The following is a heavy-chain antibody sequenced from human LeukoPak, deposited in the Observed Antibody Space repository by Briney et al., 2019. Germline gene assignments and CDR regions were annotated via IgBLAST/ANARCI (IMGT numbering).Heavy chain of an antibody. CDR3: ARVEKDPLDYYYYYMDV. Sequence: PGGSLRLSCAASGFTFSSYWMHWVRQAPGKGLVWVSRIDSDGSSTSYADSVKGRFTISRDNAKSTLYLQMNSLRAEDTAVYYCARVEKDPLDYYYYYMDVWGKGTTVTVSS. V-gene: IGHV3-74*01. CDR1: GFTFSSYW. CDR2: IDSDGSST. J-gene: IGHJ6*03. D-gene: IGHD1-1*01.